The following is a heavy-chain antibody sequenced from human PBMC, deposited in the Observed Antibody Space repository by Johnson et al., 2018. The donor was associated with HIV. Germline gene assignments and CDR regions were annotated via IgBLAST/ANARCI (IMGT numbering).Heavy chain of an antibody. CDR3: AKGVDYYDSSPADAFDI. D-gene: IGHD3-22*01. J-gene: IGHJ3*02. CDR2: IYSGGST. V-gene: IGHV3-NL1*01. CDR1: GFTFSSYG. Sequence: QVPLVESAGGVVQPGGSLRLSCAASGFTFSSYGMHWVRQAPGKGLEWVSVIYSGGSTYYADSVKGRFTISRDTSKNTLYFQMNGLRAEDTAVYYCAKGVDYYDSSPADAFDIWGQGTMVTVSS.